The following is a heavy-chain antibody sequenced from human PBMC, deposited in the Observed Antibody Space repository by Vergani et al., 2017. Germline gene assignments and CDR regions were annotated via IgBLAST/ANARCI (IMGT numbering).Heavy chain of an antibody. V-gene: IGHV1-18*01. D-gene: IGHD3-22*01. J-gene: IGHJ4*02. CDR1: GYTFTSYG. CDR3: AREGEYYYDSSGTPYFDY. CDR2: ISAYNGNT. Sequence: QVQLVQSGAEVKKPGASVKVSCKASGYTFTSYGISWVRQAPGQGVEWMGWISAYNGNTNYAQKLQGRVTMTTDTSTSTAYMELRSLRSDDTAVYYCAREGEYYYDSSGTPYFDYWGQGTLVTVSS.